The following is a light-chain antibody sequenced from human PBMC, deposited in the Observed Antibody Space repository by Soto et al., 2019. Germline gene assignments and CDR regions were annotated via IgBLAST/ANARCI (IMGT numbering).Light chain of an antibody. V-gene: IGLV2-23*02. CDR3: CSYTSSSSLV. J-gene: IGLJ2*01. Sequence: QSALTQPASVSGSPGQSITISCTGTSSDGGSYNFVSWYQQHPGKAPTLMIYEVIKRPSGISNRFSGSKSGNTASLTISGLQAEDEADYYCCSYTSSSSLVFGGGTKLTVL. CDR2: EVI. CDR1: SSDGGSYNF.